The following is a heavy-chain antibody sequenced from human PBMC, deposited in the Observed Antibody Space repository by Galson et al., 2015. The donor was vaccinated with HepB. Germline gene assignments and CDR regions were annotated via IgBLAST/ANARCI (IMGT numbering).Heavy chain of an antibody. CDR2: ISVYNGNA. Sequence: SVKVSCKASGYTFTNYGFSWVRQAPGQGLEWMGWISVYNGNANYAQKLQGRVTMTTDTSTNTAYMELRSLRYDDTALYYCARSVAVAGSPHPDYWGKATLVTVSS. J-gene: IGHJ4*02. V-gene: IGHV1-18*04. CDR1: GYTFTNYG. CDR3: ARSVAVAGSPHPDY. D-gene: IGHD6-19*01.